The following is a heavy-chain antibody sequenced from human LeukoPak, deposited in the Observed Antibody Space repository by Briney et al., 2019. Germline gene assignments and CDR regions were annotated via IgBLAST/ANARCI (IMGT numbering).Heavy chain of an antibody. Sequence: PGGSLRLSCEASGFTFSNYWMSWVRQTPGKGLEWVANIKEDGSEKNYVDSVKGRFTLSRDNAKNSLYLQMNSLKAEDTAVYYCAKPSRSLLWFGESSFDYWGQGTLVTVSS. V-gene: IGHV3-7*03. CDR1: GFTFSNYW. D-gene: IGHD3-10*01. J-gene: IGHJ4*02. CDR3: AKPSRSLLWFGESSFDY. CDR2: IKEDGSEK.